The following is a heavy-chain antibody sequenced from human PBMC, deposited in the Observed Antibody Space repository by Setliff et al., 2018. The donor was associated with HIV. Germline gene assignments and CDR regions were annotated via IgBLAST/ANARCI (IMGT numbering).Heavy chain of an antibody. D-gene: IGHD1-26*01. V-gene: IGHV4-59*12. CDR2: IYYSGST. CDR3: AREDLGSFDY. Sequence: SETLSLTCTVSGGSISSYYWSWIRQPPGKGLEWIGYIYYSGSTNYNPSLKSRVTISVDTSKNQFSLKLSSVTAADTAVYYCAREDLGSFDYWGQGTMVTVSS. J-gene: IGHJ4*03. CDR1: GGSISSYY.